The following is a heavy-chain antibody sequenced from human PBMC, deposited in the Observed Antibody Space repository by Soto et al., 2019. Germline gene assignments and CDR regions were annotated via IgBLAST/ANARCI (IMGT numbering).Heavy chain of an antibody. V-gene: IGHV3-30*18. D-gene: IGHD3-3*01. CDR2: ISHDGSEK. J-gene: IGHJ5*02. CDR1: GFMFSGYG. CDR3: AKLVGGVKAIGAPGDWLDP. Sequence: QVQLVESGGGVVQPGDSLRLSCAASGFMFSGYGMHWIRQAPGKGLEWVAVISHDGSEKYYGDSVKGRCTVSRDNSNITLFLQIDSLRAEDTAVYYCAKLVGGVKAIGAPGDWLDPWGQGTLVTVSS.